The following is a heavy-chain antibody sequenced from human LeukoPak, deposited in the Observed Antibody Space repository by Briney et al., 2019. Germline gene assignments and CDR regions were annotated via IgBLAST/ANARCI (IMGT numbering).Heavy chain of an antibody. J-gene: IGHJ3*02. Sequence: HSGGSLRLSCAGSAFTFSSYWMSWVRQAPGKGPEWVANIKDDGSEKYYLDSVKGRFTISRDNAKNSLYLQMNSLRAEDTAVYSCARIKEYGFDIWGQGTMVTVSS. CDR2: IKDDGSEK. V-gene: IGHV3-7*01. CDR1: AFTFSSYW. D-gene: IGHD3-10*01. CDR3: ARIKEYGFDI.